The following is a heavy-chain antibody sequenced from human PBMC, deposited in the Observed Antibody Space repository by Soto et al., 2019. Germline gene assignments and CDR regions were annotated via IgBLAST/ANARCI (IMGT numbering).Heavy chain of an antibody. Sequence: QITLRESGPTRVKVTQTLTLTCTFSGFSLSTSGVGVGWIRQPPGKALERLALIYWDDDKRYNPSLKSRLTIPTTTTKTPVVLTMTDMDPVDTATSYGAHRAALQCYWNGGSFDFWGQGALVTVSS. CDR1: GFSLSTSGVG. V-gene: IGHV2-5*02. J-gene: IGHJ4*02. CDR3: AHRAALQCYWNGGSFDF. CDR2: IYWDDDK. D-gene: IGHD1-1*01.